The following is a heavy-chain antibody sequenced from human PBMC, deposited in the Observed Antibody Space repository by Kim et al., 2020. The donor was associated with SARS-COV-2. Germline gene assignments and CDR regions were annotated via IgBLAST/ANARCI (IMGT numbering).Heavy chain of an antibody. V-gene: IGHV3-74*01. Sequence: VKGRFTISRDNAKNTLYLQMNSLRAEDTAVYYCAWDYPYYYGDYYYGMDVWGQGTTVTVSS. J-gene: IGHJ6*02. D-gene: IGHD4-17*01. CDR3: AWDYPYYYGDYYYGMDV.